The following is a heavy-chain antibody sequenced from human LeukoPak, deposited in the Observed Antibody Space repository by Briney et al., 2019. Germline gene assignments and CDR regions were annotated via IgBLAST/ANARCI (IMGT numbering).Heavy chain of an antibody. CDR3: ARKSASGNYPLDY. CDR2: INPSGDNT. J-gene: IGHJ4*02. Sequence: ASVKVSCKASGYTFTSYYMYWVRQAPGQGLEWMGIINPSGDNTNYAQKFQGRVTMTRDMSTTTVYMELSSLRAEDTALYYCARKSASGNYPLDYWGQGTLVTVSS. D-gene: IGHD3-10*01. V-gene: IGHV1-46*01. CDR1: GYTFTSYY.